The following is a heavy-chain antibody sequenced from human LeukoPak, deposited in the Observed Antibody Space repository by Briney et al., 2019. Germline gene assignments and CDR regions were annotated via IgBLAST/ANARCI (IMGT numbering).Heavy chain of an antibody. Sequence: PSETLSLTCTVSGGSISSYYWSWIRQPPGKGLEWIGYIYYSGSTDYNPSLKSRVTISVDTSKNQFSLKLRSVTAADTAVYYCARHGADYSNYYFDYWGQGTLVTVSS. J-gene: IGHJ4*02. V-gene: IGHV4-59*01. CDR2: IYYSGST. CDR3: ARHGADYSNYYFDY. D-gene: IGHD4-11*01. CDR1: GGSISSYY.